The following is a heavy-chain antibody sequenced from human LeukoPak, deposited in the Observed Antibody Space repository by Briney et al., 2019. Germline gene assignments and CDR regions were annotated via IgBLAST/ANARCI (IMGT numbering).Heavy chain of an antibody. CDR3: ARFRRGWYFDY. J-gene: IGHJ4*02. Sequence: SETLSLTCVVSGYSISNGYYWGWIRHPPEKGLEWIESIFHSGNTYYNPSLKSRGTMSVDTSKNHFPLTLTSVTAADTAAYYCARFRRGWYFDYWSQGTLVTVSS. CDR1: GYSISNGYY. D-gene: IGHD3-10*01. CDR2: IFHSGNT. V-gene: IGHV4-38-2*01.